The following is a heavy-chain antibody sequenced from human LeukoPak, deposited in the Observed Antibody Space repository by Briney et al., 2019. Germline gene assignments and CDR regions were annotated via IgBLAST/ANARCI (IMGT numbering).Heavy chain of an antibody. CDR3: ARDLVATIVDYYYYMDV. V-gene: IGHV1-2*02. J-gene: IGHJ6*03. D-gene: IGHD5-12*01. CDR2: INPNSGGT. Sequence: ASVKVSCKASGYTFTGYYMHWVRQAPGQGLEWMGWINPNSGGTNYAQKFQGRVTMTRDTSISTAYMELSRLRSDDTAVYHCARDLVATIVDYYYYMDVWGKGTTVTVSS. CDR1: GYTFTGYY.